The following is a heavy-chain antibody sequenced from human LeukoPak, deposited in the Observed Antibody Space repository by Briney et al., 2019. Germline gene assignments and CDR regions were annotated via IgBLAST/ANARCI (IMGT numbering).Heavy chain of an antibody. CDR2: ISSSGSTI. J-gene: IGHJ4*02. D-gene: IGHD3-22*01. V-gene: IGHV3-11*01. CDR1: GFTFSDYY. Sequence: PGGSLRLSCAASGFTFSDYYMSWIRQAPGKGLEWVSYISSSGSTIYYADSVKGRFTISRDNAKNSLCLQMNSLRAEDTAVYYCAKDRLLYYYDSSGYYFDYWGQGTLVTVSS. CDR3: AKDRLLYYYDSSGYYFDY.